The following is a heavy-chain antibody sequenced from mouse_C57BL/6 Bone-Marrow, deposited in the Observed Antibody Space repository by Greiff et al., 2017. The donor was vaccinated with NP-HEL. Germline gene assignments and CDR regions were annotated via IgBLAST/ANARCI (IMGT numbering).Heavy chain of an antibody. D-gene: IGHD3-2*02. CDR2: IDPSDSYT. Sequence: VQLQQSGAELVMPGASVKLSCKASGYTFTSYWMHWVKQRPGQGLEWIGEIDPSDSYTNYNQKFKGKSTLTVDKSSSTAYMQLSSLTSEDSAVYYCARDSSGYETWFAYWGQGTLVTVSA. CDR3: ARDSSGYETWFAY. J-gene: IGHJ3*01. CDR1: GYTFTSYW. V-gene: IGHV1-69*01.